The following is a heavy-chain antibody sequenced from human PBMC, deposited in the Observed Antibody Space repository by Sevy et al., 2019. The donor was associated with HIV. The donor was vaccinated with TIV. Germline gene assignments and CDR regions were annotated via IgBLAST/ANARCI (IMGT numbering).Heavy chain of an antibody. CDR1: GFNIRVYW. D-gene: IGHD2-21*01. Sequence: GGSLRLSCAASGFNIRVYWMLWVRQAPGKGLEWVANINEDGSTKYYLESVKGRFTISRDNAENSVFLQMNSLRVEDTAVYYCVRALFKADSLWGQGTLFTVSS. CDR3: VRALFKADSL. V-gene: IGHV3-7*01. J-gene: IGHJ4*02. CDR2: INEDGSTK.